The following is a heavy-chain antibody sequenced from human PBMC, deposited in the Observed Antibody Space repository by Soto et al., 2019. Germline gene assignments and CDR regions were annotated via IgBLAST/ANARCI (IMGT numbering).Heavy chain of an antibody. D-gene: IGHD3-22*01. J-gene: IGHJ4*02. V-gene: IGHV1-69*06. Sequence: SSVKVSCKASGGTFSSYAISWVRQAPGQGLEWMGGIIPIFGTANYAQKFQGRVTITADKSTSTAYMEPSSLRSEDTAVYYCAREVHSRDGYKTFDYWGQGTLVTVSS. CDR2: IIPIFGTA. CDR3: AREVHSRDGYKTFDY. CDR1: GGTFSSYA.